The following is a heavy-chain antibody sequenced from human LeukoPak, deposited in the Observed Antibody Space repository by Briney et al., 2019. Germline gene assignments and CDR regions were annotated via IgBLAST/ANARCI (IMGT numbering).Heavy chain of an antibody. J-gene: IGHJ4*02. CDR1: GGSFNTDY. D-gene: IGHD5-24*01. CDR3: ARLRDGFNFDY. CDR2: IWHSGST. V-gene: IGHV4-59*08. Sequence: SETLSLTCTVSGGSFNTDYWSWIRQPPGKGLEWIGYIWHSGSTNYNPSLKSRVTISMDTSKNQFSLKLTSVTAADTAVYYCARLRDGFNFDYWGQGTLVTVSS.